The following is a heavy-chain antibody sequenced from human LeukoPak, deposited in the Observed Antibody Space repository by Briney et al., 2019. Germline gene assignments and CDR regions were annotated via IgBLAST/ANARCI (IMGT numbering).Heavy chain of an antibody. J-gene: IGHJ4*02. CDR2: INHRGST. V-gene: IGHV4-34*01. D-gene: IGHD6-19*01. CDR1: GGSISSYY. CDR3: AREYRSGWYAN. Sequence: SETLSLTCTVSGGSISSYYWSWIRQPPGKGLEWIGEINHRGSTNYNPSLKSRVTISVDTSKNQFSLKLSSVTAADTAVYYCAREYRSGWYANWGQGTLVTVSS.